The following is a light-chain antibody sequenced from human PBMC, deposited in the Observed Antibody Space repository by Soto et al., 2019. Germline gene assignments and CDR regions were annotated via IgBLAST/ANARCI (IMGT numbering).Light chain of an antibody. CDR2: GAS. CDR3: LQYGSSPWT. CDR1: QSVSSD. J-gene: IGKJ1*01. V-gene: IGKV3-15*01. Sequence: VMTQSAATLSVSPGERATLSCRASQSVSSDLAWYQQKPGQAPRLLIYGASTRAIGIPARFSGSGSGTEFTLTINRLEPEDFAVYYCLQYGSSPWTFGQGTKVDI.